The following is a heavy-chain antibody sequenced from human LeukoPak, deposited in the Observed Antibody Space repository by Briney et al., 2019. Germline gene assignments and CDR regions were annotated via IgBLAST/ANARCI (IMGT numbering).Heavy chain of an antibody. CDR1: GYTFTSYY. CDR3: ARDYYDSSGYYYPDY. D-gene: IGHD3-22*01. Sequence: GASVKVSCKASGYTFTSYYTHWVRQAPGQGLEWMGIINPSGGSTSYAQKFQGRVTMTRDTSTSTVYMELSSLRSEDTAVYYCARDYYDSSGYYYPDYWGQGTLVTVSS. V-gene: IGHV1-46*01. J-gene: IGHJ4*02. CDR2: INPSGGST.